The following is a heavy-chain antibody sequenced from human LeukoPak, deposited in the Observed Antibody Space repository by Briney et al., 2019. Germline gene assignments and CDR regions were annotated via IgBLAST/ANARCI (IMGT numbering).Heavy chain of an antibody. J-gene: IGHJ4*02. D-gene: IGHD4/OR15-4a*01. CDR3: ARGGAADY. Sequence: SETLSLTCAVSGGSFTICQWSWIRQSPEKGLEWIGDINRSGSTDYNPALRSRASISMDTSKNQFSLKLRSVTAADTAVYYCARGGAADYWGQGTLVTVSS. CDR1: GGSFTICQ. CDR2: INRSGST. V-gene: IGHV4-34*01.